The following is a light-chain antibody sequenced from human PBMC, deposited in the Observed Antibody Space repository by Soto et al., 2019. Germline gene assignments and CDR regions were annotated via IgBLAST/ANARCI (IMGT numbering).Light chain of an antibody. CDR2: YDS. CDR1: NIGSKS. J-gene: IGLJ1*01. CDR3: QVWDSSSDHYV. V-gene: IGLV3-21*04. Sequence: SYELTQPPSVSVAPGKTARITCGGNNIGSKSEHWYQQKPGQAPLLVIYYDSDRPSGIPERFSGSNSGNTATLTISRVEAGDEADYYCQVWDSSSDHYVFGTGTKLTVL.